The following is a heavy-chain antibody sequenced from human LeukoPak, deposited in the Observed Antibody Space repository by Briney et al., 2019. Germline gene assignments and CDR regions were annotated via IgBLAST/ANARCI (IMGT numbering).Heavy chain of an antibody. V-gene: IGHV3-23*01. CDR1: TFTFSSYT. J-gene: IGHJ4*02. CDR2: ISGSGGST. Sequence: GGSLRLSCAASTFTFSSYTMSWVRQAPGKGLEWVSGISGSGGSTDYADSVKGRFTLSRDNSKNTLYLQMNSLRAEDTAVYFCARGDDYGGPWYYFDYWGQGTLVTVSS. CDR3: ARGDDYGGPWYYFDY. D-gene: IGHD4-23*01.